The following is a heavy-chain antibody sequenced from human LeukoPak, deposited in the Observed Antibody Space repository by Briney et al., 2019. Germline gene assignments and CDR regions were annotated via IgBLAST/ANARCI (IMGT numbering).Heavy chain of an antibody. J-gene: IGHJ5*02. CDR2: ISDNGVST. V-gene: IGHV3-23*01. CDR1: GFTFSNDA. Sequence: GGSLRLSSAASGFTFSNDAMSWVRQAPGKGLEWVSGISDNGVSTYHADSVKGRFTISRDNSKNTLYLQLSSLRAEDTAVYYCAKGVRSNYIALNWFDPWGQGTLVTVSS. CDR3: AKGVRSNYIALNWFDP. D-gene: IGHD4-11*01.